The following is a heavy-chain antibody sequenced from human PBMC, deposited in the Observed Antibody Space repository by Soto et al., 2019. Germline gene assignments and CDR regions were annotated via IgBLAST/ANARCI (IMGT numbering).Heavy chain of an antibody. V-gene: IGHV1-18*01. D-gene: IGHD2-8*01. CDR3: ARDIESVTEKHFFYYYAMDV. Sequence: ASVKVSCKASGFTFINYGINWVRQAPGQGLEWMGWVSANNGHTNYAQKLQCRVSMTTDTSTSTVYMELRGLTFDDTALYYFARDIESVTEKHFFYYYAMDVWGQGTTVTVSS. CDR1: GFTFINYG. J-gene: IGHJ6*02. CDR2: VSANNGHT.